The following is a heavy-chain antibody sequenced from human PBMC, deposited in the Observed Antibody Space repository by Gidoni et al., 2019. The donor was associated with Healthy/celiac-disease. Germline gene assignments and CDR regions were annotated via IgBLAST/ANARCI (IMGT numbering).Heavy chain of an antibody. CDR1: GGTFSSSA. V-gene: IGHV1-69*01. CDR3: ASTTEGGQLWFSYYFDY. CDR2: IIPIFGTA. D-gene: IGHD5-18*01. J-gene: IGHJ4*02. Sequence: QVQLVQSGAEVKKPGYSVKVSCKASGGTFSSSAISWVRQAPGQGLEWMGGIIPIFGTANYAQKFQGRVTITADESTSTAYMELSSLRSEDTAVYYCASTTEGGQLWFSYYFDYWGQGTLVTVSS.